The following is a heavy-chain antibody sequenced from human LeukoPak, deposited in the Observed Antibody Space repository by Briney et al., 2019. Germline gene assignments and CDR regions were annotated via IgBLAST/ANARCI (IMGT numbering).Heavy chain of an antibody. CDR3: ARDPSRYFDWLLTSHYYYMDV. CDR2: ISAYNGNT. CDR1: GYTFTSYG. D-gene: IGHD3-9*01. V-gene: IGHV1-18*01. Sequence: GASVKVSCKASGYTFTSYGISWVRQAPGQGLEWMGWISAYNGNTNYAQKLQGRVTMTTDTSTSTAYMELRSLRSDDTAVYYCARDPSRYFDWLLTSHYYYMDVWGKGTTVTVSS. J-gene: IGHJ6*03.